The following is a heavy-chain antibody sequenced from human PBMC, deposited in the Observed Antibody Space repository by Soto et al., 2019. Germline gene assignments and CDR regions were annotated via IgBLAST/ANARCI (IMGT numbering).Heavy chain of an antibody. CDR3: ARDFKAPTTRNYYGMDV. D-gene: IGHD4-17*01. CDR2: ISPIFGTA. J-gene: IGHJ6*02. V-gene: IGHV1-69*01. CDR1: GGTFSIYA. Sequence: QVQLVQSGAEVKKPGSSVKVSCKASGGTFSIYAISWVRQAPGQGLEWMGGISPIFGTANYAQKFQGRVTITADESTSTDYMELSSLRSEDTAVYYCARDFKAPTTRNYYGMDVWGQGTTVTVSS.